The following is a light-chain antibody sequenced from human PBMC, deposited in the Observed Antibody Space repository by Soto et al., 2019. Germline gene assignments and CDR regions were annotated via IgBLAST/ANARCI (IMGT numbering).Light chain of an antibody. V-gene: IGKV3-11*01. CDR1: QSVGSY. Sequence: IVLTQSPGTLSLSPGERATLSCRASQSVGSYLGWYQQRPGQAPRLLIFDVSKRAPGIPARFSGSGSGTDFTLTISSLGPEDFAVYYCQKRINGPTFGGGTKVEIK. J-gene: IGKJ4*01. CDR3: QKRINGPT. CDR2: DVS.